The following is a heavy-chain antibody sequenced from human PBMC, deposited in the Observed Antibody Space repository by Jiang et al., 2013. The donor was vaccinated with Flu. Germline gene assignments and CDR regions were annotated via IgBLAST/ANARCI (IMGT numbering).Heavy chain of an antibody. CDR3: ARRDNRITMKGFDP. CDR2: IYWDDDK. V-gene: IGHV2-5*02. Sequence: KPTQTLTLTCTFSGFSLSTSGVGXGWIRQPPGKALEWLALIYWDDDKRYSPSLKSRLTITKDTSKNQVVLTMTNMDPVDTATYYCARRDNRITMKGFDPWGQGTLVTVSS. CDR1: GFSLSTSGVG. D-gene: IGHD3-22*01. J-gene: IGHJ5*02.